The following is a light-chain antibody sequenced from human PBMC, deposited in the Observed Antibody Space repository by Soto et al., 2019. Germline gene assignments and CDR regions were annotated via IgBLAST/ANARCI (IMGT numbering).Light chain of an antibody. CDR1: QSVSSY. J-gene: IGKJ2*01. CDR3: QQRSNSRYT. CDR2: DAS. V-gene: IGKV3-11*01. Sequence: EIVLTQSPATLSLSPGERATLSCRASQSVSSYLAWYQQKPGQAPRLLIYDASNRATGIPARFSGSGSGTDFTLTISSLEPEDFAVSYCQQRSNSRYTFGQGTK.